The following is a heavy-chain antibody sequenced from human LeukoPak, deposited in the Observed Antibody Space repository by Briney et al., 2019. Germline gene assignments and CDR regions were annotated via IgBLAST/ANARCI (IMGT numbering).Heavy chain of an antibody. D-gene: IGHD6-13*01. CDR3: ARGVTAAAGTFWFDP. CDR1: GYTFTGYY. Sequence: ASVKVSCKASGYTFTGYYMHWVRQAPGQGLEWMGRINPNSGGTNYAQKFQGRVTMTRDTSIGTAYMELSRLRSDDTAVYYCARGVTAAAGTFWFDPWGQGTLVTVSS. J-gene: IGHJ5*01. CDR2: INPNSGGT. V-gene: IGHV1-2*06.